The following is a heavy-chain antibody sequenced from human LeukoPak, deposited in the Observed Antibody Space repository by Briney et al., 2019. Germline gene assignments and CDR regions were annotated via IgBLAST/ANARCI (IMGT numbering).Heavy chain of an antibody. CDR3: ARGGYFDY. Sequence: GRSLRLSCATSGFTFSAYSVNWVRQAPGKGLEWVSSISSSSSNIYYADSVKGRFTISRDNAKNSLYLQMNSLGAEDTAVYYCARGGYFDYWGQGTPVTVSS. CDR2: ISSSSSNI. J-gene: IGHJ4*02. V-gene: IGHV3-21*01. CDR1: GFTFSAYS.